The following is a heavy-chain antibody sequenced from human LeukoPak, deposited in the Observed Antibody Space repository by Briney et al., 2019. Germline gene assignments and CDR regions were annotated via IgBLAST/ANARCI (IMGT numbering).Heavy chain of an antibody. D-gene: IGHD6-13*01. V-gene: IGHV3-11*05. J-gene: IGHJ4*02. CDR2: VSSSSSYR. CDR3: ARGYRSSWFPFDY. CDR1: GFSFNDYY. Sequence: PGGSLRLSCAASGFSFNDYYMSWIRQAPGEGLEWVSYVSSSSSYRNYADSVKGRFTISRENAKNSLYLQMNSLRAEDTAVYYCARGYRSSWFPFDYWGQGTLVTVSS.